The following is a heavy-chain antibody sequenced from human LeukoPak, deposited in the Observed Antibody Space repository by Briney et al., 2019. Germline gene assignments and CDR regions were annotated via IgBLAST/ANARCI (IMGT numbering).Heavy chain of an antibody. CDR3: ATYQIGYNWNAD. D-gene: IGHD1-1*01. CDR2: FDPEDGET. V-gene: IGHV1-24*01. Sequence: GASVKASCKVSGYTLTELSMHWVRQAPGKGLEWMGGFDPEDGETIYAQKFQGRVTMTEDTPTDTAYMELSSLRSEDTAVYYCATYQIGYNWNADWGQGTLVTVSS. J-gene: IGHJ4*02. CDR1: GYTLTELS.